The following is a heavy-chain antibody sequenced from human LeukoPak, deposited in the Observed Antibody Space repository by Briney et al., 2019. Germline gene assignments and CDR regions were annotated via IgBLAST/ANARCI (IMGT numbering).Heavy chain of an antibody. J-gene: IGHJ4*02. CDR3: ARGRPSLYYYDSSGYSL. V-gene: IGHV1-8*01. CDR1: GYTFTSYD. CDR2: MNPNSGNT. Sequence: ASVKVSCKASGYTFTSYDINWVRQATGRGLEWMGWMNPNSGNTGYAQKFQGRVTMTRNTSISTAYMELSSLRSEDTAVYYCARGRPSLYYYDSSGYSLWGQGTLVTVSS. D-gene: IGHD3-22*01.